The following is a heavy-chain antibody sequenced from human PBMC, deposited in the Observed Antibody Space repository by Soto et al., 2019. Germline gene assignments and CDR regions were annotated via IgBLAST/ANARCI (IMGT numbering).Heavy chain of an antibody. CDR1: GFTVSNNY. CDR3: AEDSYYHDSTGYYIFDY. J-gene: IGHJ4*02. CDR2: IYARGDT. V-gene: IGHV3-66*03. D-gene: IGHD3-22*01. Sequence: GGSLKLSCAASGFTVSNNYMTWARQAPGRGLKWISIIYARGDTYYVDSVKDRFTISRDNSKNTLYLQMTSLRAEDTAVYYCAEDSYYHDSTGYYIFDYWGQGTLVTVSS.